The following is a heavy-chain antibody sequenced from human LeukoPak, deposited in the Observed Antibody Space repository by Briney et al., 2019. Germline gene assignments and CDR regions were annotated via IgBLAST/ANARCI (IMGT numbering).Heavy chain of an antibody. J-gene: IGHJ4*02. CDR2: INHSGST. CDR1: GGSFSGYY. V-gene: IGHV4-34*01. CDR3: ARHETRTATSVHNYFDY. Sequence: SETPSLTCAVYGGSFSGYYWSWIRQPPGKGLEWIGEINHSGSTNYNPSLKSRVTISVDTSKNQFSLKLNSVTAADTAVYYCARHETRTATSVHNYFDYWGQGTLVTVSS. D-gene: IGHD1-7*01.